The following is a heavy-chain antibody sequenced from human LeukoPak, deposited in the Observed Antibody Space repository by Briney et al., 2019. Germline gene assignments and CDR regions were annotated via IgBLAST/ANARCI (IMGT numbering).Heavy chain of an antibody. J-gene: IGHJ4*02. CDR3: ARAMFGGVIGKFDY. CDR2: ISSSGNII. CDR1: GFTFSDYN. D-gene: IGHD3-16*02. V-gene: IGHV3-11*01. Sequence: PGGSLRLSCAASGFTFSDYNMNWIRQAPGKGLEWASHISSSGNIIYYVDSVKGRFTISRDNAKNSLYLQMNSLRAEDTAVYYCARAMFGGVIGKFDYWGQGSLVTVSS.